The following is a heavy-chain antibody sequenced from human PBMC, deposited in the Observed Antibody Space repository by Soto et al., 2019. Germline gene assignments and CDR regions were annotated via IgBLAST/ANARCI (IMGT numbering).Heavy chain of an antibody. CDR2: MYAGVGNT. CDR1: GYTFTDYA. D-gene: IGHD5-18*01. CDR3: ARDTGYTFGSLNY. Sequence: HVELVQSGADVKKPGASVTISCRASGYTFTDYALHWVRQAPGQRLEWMGWMYAGVGNTLYSQKFQGRITITRDTSASTAYMELNSLKSEDTAIYYCARDTGYTFGSLNYWGPGTLVTVSS. V-gene: IGHV1-3*01. J-gene: IGHJ4*02.